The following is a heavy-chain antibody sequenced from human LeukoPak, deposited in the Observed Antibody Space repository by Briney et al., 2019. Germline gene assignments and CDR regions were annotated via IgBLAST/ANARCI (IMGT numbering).Heavy chain of an antibody. CDR1: GGTFSTYA. CDR3: ARARGLYYYDSSGYYYGHFQH. J-gene: IGHJ1*01. Sequence: SVKVSCKDSGGTFSTYAISWVRQAPGQGLEWMGGIIPIFGTANYAQKFHGRVTITADESTSTAYMELSSLRSGDTAVYYCARARGLYYYDSSGYYYGHFQHWGQGTLVTVSS. V-gene: IGHV1-69*01. CDR2: IIPIFGTA. D-gene: IGHD3-22*01.